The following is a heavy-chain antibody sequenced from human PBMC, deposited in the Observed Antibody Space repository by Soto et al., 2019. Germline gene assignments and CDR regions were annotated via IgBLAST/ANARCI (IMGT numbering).Heavy chain of an antibody. CDR1: GGSISSGGYY. V-gene: IGHV4-31*03. D-gene: IGHD6-6*01. CDR2: IYYSGST. CDR3: ARDIRQLARDYYYYGMDV. J-gene: IGHJ6*02. Sequence: PSETLSLTCTVSGGSISSGGYYWSWIRQHPGKGLEWIGYIYYSGSTYYNPSLKSRVTISVDTSKNQFSLKLSSVTAADTAVYYCARDIRQLARDYYYYGMDVWGQGTTVTVSS.